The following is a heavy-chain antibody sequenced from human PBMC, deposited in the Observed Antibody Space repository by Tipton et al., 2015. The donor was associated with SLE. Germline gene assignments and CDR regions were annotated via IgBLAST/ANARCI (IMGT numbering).Heavy chain of an antibody. CDR2: VYDIDST. CDR1: GASISSYY. Sequence: TLSLTCTVSGASISSYYWSWVRQPPGKGLEWIGYVYDIDSTNYNPSLKSRVTISLDPSKNQFSLRLSSVTAADTAVYYCARGLSAYSSTWFYYYYAMDVWGQGTTVTVSS. D-gene: IGHD6-13*01. CDR3: ARGLSAYSSTWFYYYYAMDV. V-gene: IGHV4-59*12. J-gene: IGHJ6*02.